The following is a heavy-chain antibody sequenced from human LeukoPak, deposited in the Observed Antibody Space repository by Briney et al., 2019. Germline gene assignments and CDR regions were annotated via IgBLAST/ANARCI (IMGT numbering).Heavy chain of an antibody. J-gene: IGHJ4*02. Sequence: ASVKVSCKASGGTFSSYAVSWVRQAPGQGLEWIGRIIPIFGTANYAQKFQGRVTITTDESTSTAYMELSSLRSEDTAVYYCARDPVGKGGYSGYDFEYFDYWGQGTLVTVSS. CDR3: ARDPVGKGGYSGYDFEYFDY. CDR1: GGTFSSYA. V-gene: IGHV1-69*05. CDR2: IIPIFGTA. D-gene: IGHD5-12*01.